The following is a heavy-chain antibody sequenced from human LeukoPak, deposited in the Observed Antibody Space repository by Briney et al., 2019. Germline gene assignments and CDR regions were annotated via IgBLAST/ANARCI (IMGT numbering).Heavy chain of an antibody. Sequence: ASVKVSCKASGYTFITYGISWVRQAPGQGLEWMGWISVYNGNTNYAQKLQGRVTMTTDTSTSTAYMELRSLRSDDTAVYYRARGVRSDCYSCFDYWGQGTLVTVSS. CDR1: GYTFITYG. CDR2: ISVYNGNT. CDR3: ARGVRSDCYSCFDY. D-gene: IGHD2-15*01. V-gene: IGHV1-18*01. J-gene: IGHJ4*02.